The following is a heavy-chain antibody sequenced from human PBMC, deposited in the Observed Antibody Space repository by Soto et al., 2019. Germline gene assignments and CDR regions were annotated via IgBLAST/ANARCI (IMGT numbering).Heavy chain of an antibody. CDR3: ARHSLTRGRGVTNWFDP. J-gene: IGHJ5*01. D-gene: IGHD3-10*01. Sequence: PSETLSLTCTVSGGSISSSSYYWGWIRQPPGKGLEWIGSIYYSGSTYYNPSLMSRVTISVDTSKNQFSLKLSSVTAADTAVYYCARHSLTRGRGVTNWFDPLGQGTLVTVSS. CDR1: GGSISSSSYY. V-gene: IGHV4-39*01. CDR2: IYYSGST.